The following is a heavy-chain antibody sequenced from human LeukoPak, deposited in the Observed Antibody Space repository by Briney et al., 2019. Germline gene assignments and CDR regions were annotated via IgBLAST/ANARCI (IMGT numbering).Heavy chain of an antibody. CDR1: GFTFSNYW. J-gene: IGHJ5*02. V-gene: IGHV3-7*03. CDR2: INQDGSEE. Sequence: GGSLRLSCAASGFTFSNYWMTWVRQAPGKGLEWVAHINQDGSEEHYMDSVKARFTISRDNAKNSLSLQMNSLRAEDTAVYYCARAHPNGGNLHAWFDPWGQGTLVTVSS. D-gene: IGHD4-23*01. CDR3: ARAHPNGGNLHAWFDP.